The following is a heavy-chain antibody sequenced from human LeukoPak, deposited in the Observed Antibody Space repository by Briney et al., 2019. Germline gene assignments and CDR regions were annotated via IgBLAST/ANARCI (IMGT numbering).Heavy chain of an antibody. D-gene: IGHD1-26*01. CDR2: IRSETYGGTT. V-gene: IGHV3-49*03. CDR1: GFIFGDYA. CDR3: SRPVGATYYFDY. J-gene: IGHJ4*02. Sequence: GGPLRLSCKASGFIFGDYAMSWFRQAPGKGLEWVGFIRSETYGGTTEYAASVRGRFTISRDDSKSIAYLQMNSLKTEDTALYYCSRPVGATYYFDYWGQGTLVTVSS.